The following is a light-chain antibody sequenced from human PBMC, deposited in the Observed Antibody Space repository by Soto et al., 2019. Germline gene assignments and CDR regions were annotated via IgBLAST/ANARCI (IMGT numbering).Light chain of an antibody. Sequence: DIQLTQSPSFLSASVGDRVTITGRASQGLSSDLAWYQQKPGKAPKLLIYAASTLQSGVPSRFSGSGSGTEFTLTISSLQPEDFATYYCQQLNSYPITFGHGTRLEIK. V-gene: IGKV1-9*01. CDR1: QGLSSD. J-gene: IGKJ5*01. CDR2: AAS. CDR3: QQLNSYPIT.